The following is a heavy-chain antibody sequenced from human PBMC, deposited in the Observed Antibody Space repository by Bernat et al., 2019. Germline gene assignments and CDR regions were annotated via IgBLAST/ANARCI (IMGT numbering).Heavy chain of an antibody. CDR3: AGGRDIVVVVAATPVY. J-gene: IGHJ4*02. CDR1: GFTFSSYA. V-gene: IGHV3-23*01. CDR2: ISGSGGST. D-gene: IGHD2-15*01. Sequence: EVQLLESGGGLVQPGGSLRLSCAASGFTFSSYAMSWVRQAPGKGLEWVSAISGSGGSTYYADSVKGRFTISRDNSKNTLYLQMNSLRAEDTAVYYCAGGRDIVVVVAATPVYWGQGTLVTVSS.